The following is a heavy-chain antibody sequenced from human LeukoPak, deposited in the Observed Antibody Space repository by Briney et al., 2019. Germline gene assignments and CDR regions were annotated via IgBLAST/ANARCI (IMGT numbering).Heavy chain of an antibody. D-gene: IGHD3-3*01. Sequence: GGSLRLSCAGSGFTFSDSYMSWIRQAPGKGLEWGSYISDSGTSIYYAESVEGRFTISRDNAKNPLYLQMNSVRAEDTAVYYCARRFRYHDAWISYYHFDYWGQGTLVTVSS. CDR1: GFTFSDSY. CDR2: ISDSGTSI. J-gene: IGHJ4*02. CDR3: ARRFRYHDAWISYYHFDY. V-gene: IGHV3-11*01.